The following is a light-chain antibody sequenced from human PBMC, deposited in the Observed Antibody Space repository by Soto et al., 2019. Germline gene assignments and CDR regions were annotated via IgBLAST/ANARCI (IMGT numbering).Light chain of an antibody. CDR2: LNSDGSH. V-gene: IGLV4-69*01. J-gene: IGLJ2*01. CDR1: SGHSSYA. CDR3: QTWGTGLLV. Sequence: QLVLTQSPCASASLGASGKLTSTLSSGHSSYAIAWHQQQPEKGPRYLMKLNSDGSHSKRDGIPDRFSGSSSGAERYLTISSLQSEDEADYYCQTWGTGLLVFGGGTKLTVL.